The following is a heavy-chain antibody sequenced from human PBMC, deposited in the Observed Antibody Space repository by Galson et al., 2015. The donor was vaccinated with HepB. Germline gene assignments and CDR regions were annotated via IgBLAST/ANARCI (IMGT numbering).Heavy chain of an antibody. J-gene: IGHJ6*02. D-gene: IGHD1-1*01. V-gene: IGHV3-66*01. CDR1: GFTVSSNY. CDR2: IYGGGST. Sequence: SLRLSCAASGFTVSSNYMSWVRQAPGKGLEWVSVIYGGGSTYYADSVKGRFTISRDNSKNTLYLQMNSLRAEDTAVYYCARELGYNWNGGAGYGMDVWGQGTTVTVSS. CDR3: ARELGYNWNGGAGYGMDV.